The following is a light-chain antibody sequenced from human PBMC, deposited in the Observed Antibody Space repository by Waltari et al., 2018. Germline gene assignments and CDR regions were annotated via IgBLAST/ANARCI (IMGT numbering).Light chain of an antibody. CDR2: NDT. V-gene: IGLV3-25*03. CDR1: ALPTDD. Sequence: SYELTQPPSVSVSPGQTARITCPGDALPTDDAQWYQQKPGQVPVLVMFNDTERPSGIPERFSGSTSGTTVTLTIGGVQAEDEADYYCQSADTSGSWVFGGGTKLAVL. CDR3: QSADTSGSWV. J-gene: IGLJ3*02.